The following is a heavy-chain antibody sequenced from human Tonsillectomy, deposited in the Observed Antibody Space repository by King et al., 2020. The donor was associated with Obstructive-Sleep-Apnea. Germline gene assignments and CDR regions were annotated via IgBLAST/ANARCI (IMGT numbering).Heavy chain of an antibody. D-gene: IGHD3-9*01. CDR3: ARDGGYDILTDHHSDDLDV. CDR1: GFTFSSYW. J-gene: IGHJ3*01. V-gene: IGHV3-7*03. CDR2: IKQDCSEK. Sequence: VQLVESGGGLVQPGGSLRLCCAASGFTFSSYWMSWVRQAPGGGLEWVANIKQDCSEKNYVGSVKGRFTISRDPAKNSLCLQMNSLRAEDTAVYYCARDGGYDILTDHHSDDLDVWGQGTMVTVSS.